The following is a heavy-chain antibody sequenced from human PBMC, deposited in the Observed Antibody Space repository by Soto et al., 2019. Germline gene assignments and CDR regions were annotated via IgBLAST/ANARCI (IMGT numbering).Heavy chain of an antibody. V-gene: IGHV4-31*03. CDR2: IYYTGST. CDR3: ARDSGGLAGDYEWLCACDN. CDR1: GGSISRGGYY. J-gene: IGHJ3*02. D-gene: IGHD4-17*01. Sequence: VQLQASGPGLVKPSQTLSLTCTVSGGSISRGGYYWSWIRRHPGKGLECMGYIYYTGSTYYNQSLKSRVTISVDTSKNQSSLELSSVTAADTAVYYCARDSGGLAGDYEWLCACDNWGQGTMVTVSS.